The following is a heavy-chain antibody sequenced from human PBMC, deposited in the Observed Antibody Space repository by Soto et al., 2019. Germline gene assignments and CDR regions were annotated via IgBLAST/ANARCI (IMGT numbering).Heavy chain of an antibody. Sequence: GASVKVSCRASGGTFSSYAISWVRQAPGQGLEWMGGIIPIFGTANYAQKFQGRVTITADESTSTAYRELSSLRSEDTAVYYCARDASVIVVVPAAVPYYYGMDVWGQGTTVTVSS. V-gene: IGHV1-69*13. J-gene: IGHJ6*02. D-gene: IGHD2-2*01. CDR3: ARDASVIVVVPAAVPYYYGMDV. CDR2: IIPIFGTA. CDR1: GGTFSSYA.